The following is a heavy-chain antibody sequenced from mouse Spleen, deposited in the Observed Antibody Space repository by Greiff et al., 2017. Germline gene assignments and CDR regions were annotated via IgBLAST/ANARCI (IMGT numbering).Heavy chain of an antibody. J-gene: IGHJ4*01. CDR3: ARGGFTGTRAMDY. Sequence: QVQLQQSGAELVRPGSSVKISCKASGYAFSSYWMNWVKQRPGQGLEWIGQIYPGDGDTNYNGKFKGKATLTADKSSSTAYMQLSSLTSEDSAVYFCARGGFTGTRAMDYWGQGTSVTVSS. CDR2: IYPGDGDT. D-gene: IGHD4-1*01. CDR1: GYAFSSYW. V-gene: IGHV1-80*01.